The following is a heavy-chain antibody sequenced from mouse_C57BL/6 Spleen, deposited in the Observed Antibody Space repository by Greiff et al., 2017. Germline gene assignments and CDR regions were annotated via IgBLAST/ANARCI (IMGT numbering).Heavy chain of an antibody. Sequence: VQLKESGPELVKPGASVTISCKASGYSFTDYNMNWVKQSNGKSLEWIGVINPNYGTTSYNQKFKGKATLTVDQSSSTAYMQLNSLTSEDSAVYYCASYDYDGDYYAMDYWGQGTSVTVSS. D-gene: IGHD2-4*01. CDR2: INPNYGTT. CDR1: GYSFTDYN. J-gene: IGHJ4*01. V-gene: IGHV1-39*01. CDR3: ASYDYDGDYYAMDY.